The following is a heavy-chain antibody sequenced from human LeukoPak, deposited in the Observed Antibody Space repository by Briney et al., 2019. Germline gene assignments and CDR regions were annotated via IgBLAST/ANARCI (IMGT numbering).Heavy chain of an antibody. V-gene: IGHV3-7*04. J-gene: IGHJ4*02. CDR1: GFSFSNSW. Sequence: GGSLRLSCAASGFSFSNSWMSWVRQAPGKGLEWVANIRQDGSVKYYVSSVKGRFTISRDNAENSLYLQMNSLRAEDTAVYYCAGGSGWLIDYWGQGTLVTVSS. CDR3: AGGSGWLIDY. D-gene: IGHD6-19*01. CDR2: IRQDGSVK.